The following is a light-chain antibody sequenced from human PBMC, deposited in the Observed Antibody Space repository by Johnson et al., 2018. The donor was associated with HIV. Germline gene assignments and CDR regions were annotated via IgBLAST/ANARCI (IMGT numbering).Light chain of an antibody. J-gene: IGLJ1*01. CDR2: DNN. CDR1: SSNIGNNY. V-gene: IGLV1-51*01. Sequence: QAVLTQPPSVSAAPGQKVAISCSGSSSNIGNNYVSWYQQVPGTAPKLLIYDNNRRPSGIPDRFSGSQSGSLATLGITGLQTGDEADYYCGTWDSSLSAYVFGTGTKGTVL. CDR3: GTWDSSLSAYV.